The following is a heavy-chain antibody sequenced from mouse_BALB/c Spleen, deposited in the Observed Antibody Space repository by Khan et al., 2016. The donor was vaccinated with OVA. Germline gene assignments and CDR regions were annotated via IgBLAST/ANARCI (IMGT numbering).Heavy chain of an antibody. J-gene: IGHJ3*01. CDR2: ISYSGST. D-gene: IGHD1-3*01. CDR1: GDSITSGY. Sequence: EVQLQESGPSLVKPSQTLSLTCSVTGDSITSGYWNWIRKFPGNKLEYMGYISYSGSTYYNPSLKSRISITRDTSTNKYYLQLNSVTNEDTATCYGARYDIDDGGAFAYWGQGTLVTVSA. CDR3: ARYDIDDGGAFAY. V-gene: IGHV3-8*02.